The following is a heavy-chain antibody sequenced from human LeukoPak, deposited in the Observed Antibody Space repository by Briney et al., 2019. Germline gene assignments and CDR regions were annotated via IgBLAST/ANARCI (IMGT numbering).Heavy chain of an antibody. V-gene: IGHV3-74*01. CDR2: IDNDGSDS. CDR1: EFTFTNYW. J-gene: IGHJ3*02. Sequence: GGSLRLSCAASEFTFTNYWMHWVRQAPGEGLVWDSRIDNDGSDSIYADSVKGRFTISRDNAKNTVYLQMHGLRADDTAVYYCARGGYHHGFDIWGQGTTVTVSS. D-gene: IGHD1-14*01. CDR3: ARGGYHHGFDI.